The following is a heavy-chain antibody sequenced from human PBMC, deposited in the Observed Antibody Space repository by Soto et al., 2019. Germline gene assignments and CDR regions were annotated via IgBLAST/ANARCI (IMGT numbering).Heavy chain of an antibody. CDR1: GYTFTSYY. CDR3: ARVRGSDYYDSRDLRY. Sequence: ASVKVSCNASGYTFTSYYMHWVRQAPGQGLEWMGIINPSGGSTSYAQKFQGRVTMTRDTSTSTVYMELSSLRSEDTAVYYCARVRGSDYYDSRDLRYWGRGTLVTVSS. V-gene: IGHV1-46*01. J-gene: IGHJ4*02. CDR2: INPSGGST. D-gene: IGHD3-22*01.